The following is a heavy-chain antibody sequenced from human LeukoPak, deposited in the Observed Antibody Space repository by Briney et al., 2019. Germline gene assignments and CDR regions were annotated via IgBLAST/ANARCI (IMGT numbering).Heavy chain of an antibody. V-gene: IGHV3-74*01. D-gene: IGHD2-15*01. CDR1: GFTFSSYW. Sequence: GGSLRLSCAASGFTFSSYWMHWVRQAPGKGLVWVSRINSDGSTTNYADSVKGRFTISRDNAKNTLYLQMNSLGADDTAVYYCARNGAYCSGGSCYDAAFDIWGQGTMVTVFS. J-gene: IGHJ3*02. CDR3: ARNGAYCSGGSCYDAAFDI. CDR2: INSDGSTT.